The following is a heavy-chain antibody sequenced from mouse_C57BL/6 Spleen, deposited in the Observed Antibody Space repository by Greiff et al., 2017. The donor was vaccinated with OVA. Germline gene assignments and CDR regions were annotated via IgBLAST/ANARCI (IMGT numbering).Heavy chain of an antibody. Sequence: QVQLQQSGAELARPGASVKLSCKASGYTFTSYGISWVKQRTGQGLEWIGEIYPRSGNTYYNEKFKGKATLTADKSSSTAYMELRSRTSEDSAVYFCARWGDYDEGSYYFDYWGQGTTLTVSS. J-gene: IGHJ2*01. D-gene: IGHD2-4*01. CDR1: GYTFTSYG. V-gene: IGHV1-81*01. CDR2: IYPRSGNT. CDR3: ARWGDYDEGSYYFDY.